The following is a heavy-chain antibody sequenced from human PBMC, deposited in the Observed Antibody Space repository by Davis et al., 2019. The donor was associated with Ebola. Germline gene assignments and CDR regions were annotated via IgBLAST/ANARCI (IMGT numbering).Heavy chain of an antibody. CDR2: INPNGGSS. CDR1: GYTFTSYY. D-gene: IGHD6-13*01. V-gene: IGHV1-46*01. J-gene: IGHJ4*02. CDR3: ASGFGSSWYQPFDF. Sequence: ASVKVSCKASGYTFTSYYVHWVRQAPGQGLEWMGMINPNGGSSTYAQKFQGRVTMTRDTSTSTVYMELSSLRSEDTAVFYCASGFGSSWYQPFDFWGQGSLVTVSS.